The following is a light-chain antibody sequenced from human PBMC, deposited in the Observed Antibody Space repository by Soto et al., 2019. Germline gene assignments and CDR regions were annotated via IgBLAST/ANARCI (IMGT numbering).Light chain of an antibody. V-gene: IGLV2-8*01. J-gene: IGLJ1*01. Sequence: QSVLTQPPSASGSPGQSVTISCTGTSSDVGGYNYVSWYQQHPGKAPKLMIYEVSKRPSGVPDRFSGSKSGNTASLTVSGLQAEDESDYYCSSYAGNNKLVYVFGTGTEVTVL. CDR2: EVS. CDR1: SSDVGGYNY. CDR3: SSYAGNNKLVYV.